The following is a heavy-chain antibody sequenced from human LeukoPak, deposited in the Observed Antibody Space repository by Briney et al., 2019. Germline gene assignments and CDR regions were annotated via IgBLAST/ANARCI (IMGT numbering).Heavy chain of an antibody. CDR1: GFNFITAA. CDR2: ISSSSSYT. J-gene: IGHJ4*02. CDR3: ASVDSSWYDY. V-gene: IGHV3-11*06. D-gene: IGHD6-13*01. Sequence: GGSLRLSCAASGFNFITAAMSWIRQAPGKGLEWVSYISSSSSYTNYADSVKGRFTISRDNAKNSLYLQMNSLRAEDTAVYYCASVDSSWYDYWGQGTLVTVSS.